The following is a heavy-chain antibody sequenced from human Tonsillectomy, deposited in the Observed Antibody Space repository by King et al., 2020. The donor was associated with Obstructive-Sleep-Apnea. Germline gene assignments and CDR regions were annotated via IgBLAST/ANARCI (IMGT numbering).Heavy chain of an antibody. CDR3: AKNEASISAVSTDPIA. CDR1: GFTFNSYG. CDR2: ISYDGSNK. Sequence: VQLVESGGGVVQPGRSLRLSCAASGFTFNSYGMHWVRQAPGKGLEWLAVISYDGSNKNYADSVKGRFTISGDNSKNTLYLKMNSLRAEDTAMYYCAKNEASISAVSTDPIAWGQGTLVTVSS. V-gene: IGHV3-30*18. D-gene: IGHD6-6*01. J-gene: IGHJ5*02.